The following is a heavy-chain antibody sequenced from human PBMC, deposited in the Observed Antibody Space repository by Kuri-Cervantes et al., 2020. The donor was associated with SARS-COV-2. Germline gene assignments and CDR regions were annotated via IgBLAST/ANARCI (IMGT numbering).Heavy chain of an antibody. CDR2: IKQDGSEK. Sequence: ETLSLTCAASGFTFSSYWMSWVRQAPGKGLEWVANIKQDGSEKYYVDSVKGRFTISRDNAKNSLYLQMNSLRAEDTAVYYCARGRQWLALYYFDYWGQGTLVTVSS. J-gene: IGHJ4*02. D-gene: IGHD6-19*01. CDR3: ARGRQWLALYYFDY. CDR1: GFTFSSYW. V-gene: IGHV3-7*01.